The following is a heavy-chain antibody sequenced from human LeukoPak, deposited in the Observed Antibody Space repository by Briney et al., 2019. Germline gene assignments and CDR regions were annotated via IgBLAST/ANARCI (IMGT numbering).Heavy chain of an antibody. V-gene: IGHV3-21*01. Sequence: GGSLRLSCAASGFTFSSYSMNWVRQAPGKGLEGVSSISSSSSYIYYADSVKGRFTISRDNAKNTLYLKMNSLRAEDKAVYYCARDSYGIVVVPLFDYWGQGILVTVSS. CDR1: GFTFSSYS. CDR2: ISSSSSYI. D-gene: IGHD3-22*01. J-gene: IGHJ4*02. CDR3: ARDSYGIVVVPLFDY.